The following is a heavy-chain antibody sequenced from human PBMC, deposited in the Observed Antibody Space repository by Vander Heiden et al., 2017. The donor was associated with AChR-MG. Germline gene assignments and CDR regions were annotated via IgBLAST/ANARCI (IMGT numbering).Heavy chain of an antibody. D-gene: IGHD3-22*01. CDR3: ARDDSSGYYYLPPDY. CDR1: GFIFSSYW. CDR2: INSDGSST. J-gene: IGHJ4*02. V-gene: IGHV3-74*01. Sequence: EVQLVESGGGLVQPGGSLRLSCAASGFIFSSYWMHWVRQAPGKGLVWVSRINSDGSSTNYADSVKGRFTISRDNGKNTLYLQMNSLRAEDTAVYYCARDDSSGYYYLPPDYWGQGTLVTVSS.